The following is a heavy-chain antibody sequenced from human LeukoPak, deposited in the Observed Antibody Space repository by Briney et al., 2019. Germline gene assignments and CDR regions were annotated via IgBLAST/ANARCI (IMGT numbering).Heavy chain of an antibody. J-gene: IGHJ4*02. CDR3: ARGRFLEWLRPFDY. D-gene: IGHD3-3*01. CDR1: GGSFSGYY. Sequence: SETLSLTCAVYGGSFSGYYWSWIPQPSGKGLEWIGEINHSGSTNYNPSLKSRVTISVDTSKNQFSLKLSSVTAADTAVYYCARGRFLEWLRPFDYWGQGTLVTVSS. CDR2: INHSGST. V-gene: IGHV4-34*01.